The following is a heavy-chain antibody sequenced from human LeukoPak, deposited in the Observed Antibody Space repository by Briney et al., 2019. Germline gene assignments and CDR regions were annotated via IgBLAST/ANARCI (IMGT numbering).Heavy chain of an antibody. CDR1: GDTFSFFA. CDR3: SLYCSGGSCRQRGYYYGMDV. D-gene: IGHD2-15*01. Sequence: SVKVSCKASGDTFSFFAFSWVRQAPGQGLEWMGGMIPIFGTANYAQNFQGRVTITADESTSTAYTELSSLRSEDTAVYYCSLYCSGGSCRQRGYYYGMDVWGRGTTVTVSS. V-gene: IGHV1-69*13. J-gene: IGHJ6*02. CDR2: MIPIFGTA.